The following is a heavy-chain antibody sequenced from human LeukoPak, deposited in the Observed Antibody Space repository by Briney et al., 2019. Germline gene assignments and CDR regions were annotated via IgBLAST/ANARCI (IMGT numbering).Heavy chain of an antibody. V-gene: IGHV3-33*05. CDR3: ARDGMVRGVIIWDAFDI. CDR2: ISYDGINK. D-gene: IGHD3-10*01. CDR1: GFAFRYVG. Sequence: PGRSLRPSCAASGFAFRYVGMHWVRQAPSQGVKLLAAISYDGINKNYADSVKGRFTISRDNSKNTLYLQMNSLRDEDTAVYYCARDGMVRGVIIWDAFDIWGQGTMVTVSS. J-gene: IGHJ3*02.